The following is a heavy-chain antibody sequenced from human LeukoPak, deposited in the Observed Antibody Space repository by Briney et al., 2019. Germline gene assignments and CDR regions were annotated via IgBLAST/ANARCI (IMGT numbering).Heavy chain of an antibody. J-gene: IGHJ4*02. CDR3: EREKVGGATYLDY. V-gene: IGHV3-7*01. CDR1: GFTFSSYT. CDR2: IKQDGSKK. D-gene: IGHD3-16*01. Sequence: PGGSLRLSCAASGFTFSSYTMQWVRQAPGKGLEWVADIKQDGSKKYYVDSVKGRFTISRDNAKNSLYLQMNSLRAEDTAVYYCEREKVGGATYLDYSGQGTLVTVSS.